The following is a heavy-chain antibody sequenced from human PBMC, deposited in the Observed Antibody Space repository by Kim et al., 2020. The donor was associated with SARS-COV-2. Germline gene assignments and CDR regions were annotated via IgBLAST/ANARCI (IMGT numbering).Heavy chain of an antibody. CDR1: GYTFTSYD. Sequence: ASVKVSCKASGYTFTSYDIHWVRQATGQGLEWLGRMIPKSGNKGYAQKFQGRVTMTRDTSVSTAYMELSSLRSEDTAVYYCALAVGGTDGLYYWGQGTLVTVSS. V-gene: IGHV1-8*01. CDR2: MIPKSGNK. D-gene: IGHD1-26*01. CDR3: ALAVGGTDGLYY. J-gene: IGHJ4*02.